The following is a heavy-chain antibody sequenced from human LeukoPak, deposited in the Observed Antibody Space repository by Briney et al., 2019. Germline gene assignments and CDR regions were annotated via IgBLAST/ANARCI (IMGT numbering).Heavy chain of an antibody. Sequence: GGSLRLSCTASGFTFSSYAMTWVRQAPGKGLEWVSTISGRGGSTYYADSVKGQFTISRDNSKDTLYLQMDSLRAEDTAVYYCARGALYHMDVWGKGTTVTISS. J-gene: IGHJ6*03. CDR2: ISGRGGST. CDR1: GFTFSSYA. CDR3: ARGALYHMDV. V-gene: IGHV3-23*01.